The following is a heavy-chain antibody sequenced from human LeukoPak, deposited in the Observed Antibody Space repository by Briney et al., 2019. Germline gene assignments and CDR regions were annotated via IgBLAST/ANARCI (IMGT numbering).Heavy chain of an antibody. CDR3: AKAPPWLQQLLDY. V-gene: IGHV3-30*02. J-gene: IGHJ4*02. Sequence: GGSLRLSCAASGFTFSNYGMHWVRQAPGKGLEWVAFIRYDGSNKYYADSVKGRFTISRDNSKNTLYLQMNSLRPEDTAVYYCAKAPPWLQQLLDYWGQGTLVTVSS. CDR2: IRYDGSNK. D-gene: IGHD5-24*01. CDR1: GFTFSNYG.